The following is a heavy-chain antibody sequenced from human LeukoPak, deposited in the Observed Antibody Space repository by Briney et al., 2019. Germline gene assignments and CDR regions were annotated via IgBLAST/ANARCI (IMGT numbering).Heavy chain of an antibody. CDR2: ISSSSSYI. CDR3: ARDRYDFWSGYYGY. J-gene: IGHJ4*02. CDR1: GFTFSSYS. D-gene: IGHD3-3*01. V-gene: IGHV3-21*01. Sequence: GGCLRLSRADSGFTFSSYSMNWVRHAPQRGREWVSPISSSSSYIYYADSVKGRFTISRDNAKNSLYLQMNSLRAEDTAVYYCARDRYDFWSGYYGYWGQGTLVTVSS.